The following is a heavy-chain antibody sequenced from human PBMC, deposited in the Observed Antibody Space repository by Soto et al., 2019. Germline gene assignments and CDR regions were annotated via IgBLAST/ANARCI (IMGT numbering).Heavy chain of an antibody. J-gene: IGHJ4*02. CDR2: IYWDDDK. Sequence: QITLKESGPTVVKPTETLTLTCTFSGFSLTTSGVGVGWVRQSPGKSPERLALIYWDDDKRYSTSLNSRLIITKDTSKNQVVLTMANVDPADTATYYCAHRVLRTVFGVVTTTAIYFDFWGPGTPVVVSS. CDR3: AHRVLRTVFGVVTTTAIYFDF. V-gene: IGHV2-5*02. D-gene: IGHD3-3*01. CDR1: GFSLTTSGVG.